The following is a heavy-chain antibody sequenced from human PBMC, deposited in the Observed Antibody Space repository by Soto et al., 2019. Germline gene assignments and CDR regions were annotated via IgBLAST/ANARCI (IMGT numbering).Heavy chain of an antibody. V-gene: IGHV4-59*08. J-gene: IGHJ3*02. D-gene: IGHD1-20*01. Sequence: SETLSLTCTVSGGSISSYYWSWIRQPPGKGLEWIGYIYYSGSTNYNPSLKSRVTISVDTSKNQFSLKLSSVTAADTAVYYCARRITGHPDAFDIWGQGTMVTVSS. CDR1: GGSISSYY. CDR2: IYYSGST. CDR3: ARRITGHPDAFDI.